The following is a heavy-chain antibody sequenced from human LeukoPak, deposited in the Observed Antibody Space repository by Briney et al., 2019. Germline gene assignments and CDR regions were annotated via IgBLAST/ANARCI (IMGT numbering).Heavy chain of an antibody. CDR2: ILNEGSEK. CDR1: GAIFSGQL. J-gene: IGHJ5*02. D-gene: IGHD1-1*01. CDR3: AREGERHWNLVS. Sequence: PGGSLRLSCAASGAIFSGQLLRWVRQAPGKGLERVALILNEGSEKYHAASVKGRFPSPRDNSKHPVYLQMNILRPENTAVYYCAREGERHWNLVSWGGGSLVAVSS. V-gene: IGHV3-30*01.